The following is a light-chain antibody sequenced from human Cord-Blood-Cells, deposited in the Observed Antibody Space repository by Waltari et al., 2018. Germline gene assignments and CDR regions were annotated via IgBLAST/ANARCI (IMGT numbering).Light chain of an antibody. J-gene: IGKJ1*01. Sequence: DIVMTQSPDSLAVSLGERATINCKSSQSVLYSSNNKNYLAWYQQKPGQPPKLLIYWASTRESGVPDRVSGSGSGTDFTLTSSSLQAEDVAVYDCQQYYSTPWTFGQGTKVEIK. V-gene: IGKV4-1*01. CDR2: WAS. CDR3: QQYYSTPWT. CDR1: QSVLYSSNNKNY.